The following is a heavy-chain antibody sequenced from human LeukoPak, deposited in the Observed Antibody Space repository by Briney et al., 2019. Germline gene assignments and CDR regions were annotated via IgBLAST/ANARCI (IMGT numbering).Heavy chain of an antibody. CDR2: IYYSGST. CDR1: GGSISSSSYY. J-gene: IGHJ4*02. CDR3: ARDARSGAVAGTADY. Sequence: SETLSLTCSVSGGSISSSSYYWGWIRQPPGTGLEWIGSIYYSGSTYYNPSLKSRVTISVDTSKNQFSLKLSSVTAADTAVYYCARDARSGAVAGTADYWGQGTLVTVSS. V-gene: IGHV4-39*07. D-gene: IGHD6-19*01.